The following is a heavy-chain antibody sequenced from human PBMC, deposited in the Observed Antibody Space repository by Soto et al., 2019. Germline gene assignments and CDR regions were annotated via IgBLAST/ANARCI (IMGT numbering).Heavy chain of an antibody. CDR2: INPNSGGT. V-gene: IGHV1-2*04. Sequence: ASVKVSCKASGYTFPGYYMHWVRQAPGQGLEWMGWINPNSGGTNYAQKFQGWVTMTRDTSISTAYMELSRLRSDDTAVYYCARGQPGIEVIAAADQNWFDPWGQGTLVTVSS. CDR1: GYTFPGYY. J-gene: IGHJ5*02. D-gene: IGHD6-13*01. CDR3: ARGQPGIEVIAAADQNWFDP.